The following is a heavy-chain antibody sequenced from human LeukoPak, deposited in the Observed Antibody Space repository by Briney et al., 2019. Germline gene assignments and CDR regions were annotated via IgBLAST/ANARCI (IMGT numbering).Heavy chain of an antibody. CDR2: IHYSGST. D-gene: IGHD6-19*01. CDR3: ARADSGWYALFDS. CDR1: GGSFSINY. Sequence: MPSETLSLTCTVSGGSFSINYWSWIRQPPGKGLEWIGYIHYSGSTTYNPSLKRRVSISLDTSDNQFSLNLRSVTAADTAVYYCARADSGWYALFDSWGQGTLVTVSS. V-gene: IGHV4-59*01. J-gene: IGHJ4*02.